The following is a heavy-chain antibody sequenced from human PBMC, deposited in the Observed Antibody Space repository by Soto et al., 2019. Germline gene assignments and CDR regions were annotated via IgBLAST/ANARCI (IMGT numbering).Heavy chain of an antibody. V-gene: IGHV1-18*01. CDR1: GYTFTSSG. J-gene: IGHJ4*02. CDR3: ARDRKLSYYYDSSGYSSFDY. Sequence: ASVKVSCKASGYTFTSSGISWVRQAPGQGLELMGWISAYNGNTNYAQKLQGRVTMTTDTSTSTAYMELRSLRSDDTAVYYCARDRKLSYYYDSSGYSSFDYWGQGTLVTVSS. D-gene: IGHD3-22*01. CDR2: ISAYNGNT.